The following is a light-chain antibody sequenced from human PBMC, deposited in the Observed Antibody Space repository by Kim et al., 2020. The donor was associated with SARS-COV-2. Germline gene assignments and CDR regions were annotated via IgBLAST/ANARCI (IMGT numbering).Light chain of an antibody. J-gene: IGKJ5*01. Sequence: EIVMTQSPATLSLSPGERATLSCRASQSISSSLAWYQQQPGQAPRVLIYGASARATSIPASISSGGAREEFTLISSIQQSEEFADYYWQQYAYWRAFGQGTRLEIK. CDR1: QSISSS. CDR2: GAS. V-gene: IGKV3-15*01. CDR3: QQYAYWRA.